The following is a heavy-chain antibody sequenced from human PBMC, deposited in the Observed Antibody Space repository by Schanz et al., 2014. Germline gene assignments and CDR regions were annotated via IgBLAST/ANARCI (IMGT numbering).Heavy chain of an antibody. J-gene: IGHJ4*02. D-gene: IGHD3-10*01. V-gene: IGHV3-11*04. CDR2: ISSGGTTT. CDR3: VSSGSYASYAS. CDR1: GFIFSDYY. Sequence: VQLVESGGGLVKPGGSLRLSCAASGFIFSDYYMAWIRQAPGKGPEYVSYISSGGTTTYHSDSVKGRFTISRDSAENSLYLQMNSLRAEDTAVYHCVSSGSYASYASWGQGTLVTVSS.